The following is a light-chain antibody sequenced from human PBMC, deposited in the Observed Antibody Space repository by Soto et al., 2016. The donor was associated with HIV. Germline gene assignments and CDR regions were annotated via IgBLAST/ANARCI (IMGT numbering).Light chain of an antibody. CDR1: DLPEQY. Sequence: SYELTQPPSVSVSPGQTATITCFGDDLPEQYAYWYQQKPGQAPKLIIYKDGERPSGIPERFSGSTSGTTVTLTISGVQAEDEADYYCQSADSSGTYVFGPGTKVTVL. V-gene: IGLV3-25*03. CDR3: QSADSSGTYV. CDR2: KDG. J-gene: IGLJ1*01.